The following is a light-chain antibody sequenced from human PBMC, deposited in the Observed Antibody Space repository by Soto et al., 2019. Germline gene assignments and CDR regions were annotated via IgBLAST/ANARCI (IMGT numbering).Light chain of an antibody. J-gene: IGKJ1*01. CDR1: QSVLHSSNNKNY. Sequence: DIVMTQSPDSLAVALGDRATINCKSSQSVLHSSNNKNYLAWYKHKQGQPPKLITSWAYTRESGVHDRFSGSGSGKDFTITIRSMQDEDVEVYYCKKYYSTHWKFGNGHKV. CDR2: WAY. V-gene: IGKV4-1*01. CDR3: KKYYSTHWK.